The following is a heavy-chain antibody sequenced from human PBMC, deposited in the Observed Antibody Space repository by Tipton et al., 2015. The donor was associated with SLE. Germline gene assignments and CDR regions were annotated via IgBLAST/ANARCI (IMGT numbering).Heavy chain of an antibody. J-gene: IGHJ3*01. Sequence: GSLRLSCAASGFTFSNYAMSWVRQVPGKGLEWVSTISGSDDTTYYADSVQGRFTISRDRYKNTLYLEMNSLRTEDTAVYYCARAGIVVVASDAFDVWGQGTMVAVSS. CDR2: ISGSDDTT. CDR3: ARAGIVVVASDAFDV. CDR1: GFTFSNYA. V-gene: IGHV3-23*01. D-gene: IGHD2-21*01.